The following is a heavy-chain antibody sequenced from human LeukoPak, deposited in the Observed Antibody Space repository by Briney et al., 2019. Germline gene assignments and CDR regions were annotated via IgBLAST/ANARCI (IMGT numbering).Heavy chain of an antibody. Sequence: ASVKVSCKASGYTFTGYYMHWVRQAPGQGLEWMGWINPNSGGTNYAQKFQGRVTMTRDTSISTAYMELSRLRSDDTAVYYCARAVVGDYLGAFDIWGQGTMVTVSS. CDR3: ARAVVGDYLGAFDI. D-gene: IGHD4-17*01. CDR2: INPNSGGT. J-gene: IGHJ3*02. CDR1: GYTFTGYY. V-gene: IGHV1-2*02.